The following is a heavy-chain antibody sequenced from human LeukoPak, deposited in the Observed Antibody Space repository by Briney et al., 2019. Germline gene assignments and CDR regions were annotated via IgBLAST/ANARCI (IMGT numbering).Heavy chain of an antibody. Sequence: PGGSLRLSCAASGFTFSNHGMNWVRQAPGKGLEWLSGIRPRGGGTYYADSVKGRFTISRDDSKNTLSLQMNSLRVEDTAVYYCARDLAWGAFDYWGQGTLVTVSS. J-gene: IGHJ4*02. CDR1: GFTFSNHG. CDR3: ARDLAWGAFDY. V-gene: IGHV3-23*01. D-gene: IGHD7-27*01. CDR2: IRPRGGGT.